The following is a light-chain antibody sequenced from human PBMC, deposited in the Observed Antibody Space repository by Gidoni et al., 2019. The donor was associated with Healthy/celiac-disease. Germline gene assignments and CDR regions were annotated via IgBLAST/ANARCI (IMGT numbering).Light chain of an antibody. V-gene: IGKV2-28*01. CDR1: QSLLHSNGYNY. CDR2: LGS. J-gene: IGKJ2*04. Sequence: DIVMTQSPLSLPVTPGEPASISCRSSQSLLHSNGYNYLDWYLQKPGQSPQLLIYLGSNRASGVPDRFSGSGSGTDVTLKISRVEAVDVGVYYCMQALQTPRSFGQGTKLEIK. CDR3: MQALQTPRS.